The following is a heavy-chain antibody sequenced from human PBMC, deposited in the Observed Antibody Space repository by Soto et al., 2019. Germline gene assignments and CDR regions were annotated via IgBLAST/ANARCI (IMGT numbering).Heavy chain of an antibody. Sequence: SETLSLTCTVSGGSISSSSYYWGWIRKPPGKGLEWIGSIYYSGSTYYNPSLKSRVTISVDTSKNQFSLKLSSVTAADTAVYYCASQDTNFGVVSPYGMDVWGQGTTVTVSS. CDR3: ASQDTNFGVVSPYGMDV. D-gene: IGHD3-3*01. J-gene: IGHJ6*02. CDR1: GGSISSSSYY. CDR2: IYYSGST. V-gene: IGHV4-39*01.